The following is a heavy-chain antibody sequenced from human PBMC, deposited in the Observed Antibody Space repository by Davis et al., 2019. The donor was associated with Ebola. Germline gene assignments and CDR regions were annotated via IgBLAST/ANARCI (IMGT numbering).Heavy chain of an antibody. V-gene: IGHV5-51*01. CDR1: GHTSTNYW. CDR3: ALTNIPVADPAHFDS. CDR2: INPADPDT. Sequence: KVSCKVSGHTSTNYWIGWVRQMPGKGLEWMGIINPADPDTRYSPSFQGQVTISADRSTSTAYLQWSSLKASDTAMYYCALTNIPVADPAHFDSWGQGALVTVSS. J-gene: IGHJ4*02. D-gene: IGHD6-19*01.